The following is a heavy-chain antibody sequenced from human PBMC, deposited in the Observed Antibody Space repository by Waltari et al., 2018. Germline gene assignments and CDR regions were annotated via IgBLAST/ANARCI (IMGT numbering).Heavy chain of an antibody. CDR3: ASLYCSSTSCHKNAFDI. D-gene: IGHD2-2*02. CDR1: GYTFTSYG. J-gene: IGHJ3*02. Sequence: QVQLVQSGAEVKKPGASVKVSCKASGYTFTSYGISWVRQAPGQGLEWMGWISPYNGNTNYAQKLQGRVTMTTDTSTSTAYMELRSLRSDDPAVYYCASLYCSSTSCHKNAFDIWGQGTMVTVSS. CDR2: ISPYNGNT. V-gene: IGHV1-18*01.